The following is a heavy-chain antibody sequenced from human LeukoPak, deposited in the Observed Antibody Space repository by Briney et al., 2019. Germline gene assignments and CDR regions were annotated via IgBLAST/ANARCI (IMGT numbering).Heavy chain of an antibody. CDR2: IIPIFGTA. D-gene: IGHD5-18*01. J-gene: IGHJ4*02. CDR1: GGTFSSYV. V-gene: IGHV1-69*01. Sequence: SVKVSCKASGGTFSSYVISWVRQAPGQGLEWMGGIIPIFGTANYAQKFQGRVTITADESTSTAYMELSSLRSEDTAVYYCARVSAMGRKYYFDYWGQGTLVTVSS. CDR3: ARVSAMGRKYYFDY.